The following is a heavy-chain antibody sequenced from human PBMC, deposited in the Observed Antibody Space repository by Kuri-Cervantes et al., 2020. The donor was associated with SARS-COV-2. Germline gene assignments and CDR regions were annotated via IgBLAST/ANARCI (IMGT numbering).Heavy chain of an antibody. Sequence: GGSLRLSCAASGFTFSTYTMHWVRQAPGKGLEWVAVTTDDGTNKYYADSVKGRFTISRDNSKNTLYLQMNSLRTEDTAVYYCARGFELLRDFDLWGRDTLVTVSS. D-gene: IGHD1-7*01. CDR1: GFTFSTYT. J-gene: IGHJ2*01. V-gene: IGHV3-30-3*01. CDR3: ARGFELLRDFDL. CDR2: TTDDGTNK.